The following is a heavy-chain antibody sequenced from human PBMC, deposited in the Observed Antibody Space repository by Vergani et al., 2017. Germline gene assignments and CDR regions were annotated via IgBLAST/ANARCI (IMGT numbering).Heavy chain of an antibody. CDR2: ISSGGGDI. CDR3: TTAWGLYYCHGEYFQY. Sequence: EVQLLESGGGLVQPGGSWRLSCAGAGFTFDTYTMAYVRQAPGEGLEWVATISSGGGDIFYAASVTGRFTISRDKSKSTLYLQMNSLKDEDTAVYYCTTAWGLYYCHGEYFQYWGRGTLVSVSS. D-gene: IGHD3-10*01. CDR1: GFTFDTYT. J-gene: IGHJ1*01. V-gene: IGHV3-23*01.